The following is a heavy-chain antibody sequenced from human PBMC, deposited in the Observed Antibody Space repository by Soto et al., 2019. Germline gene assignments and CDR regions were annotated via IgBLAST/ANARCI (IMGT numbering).Heavy chain of an antibody. V-gene: IGHV3-21*01. Sequence: LRLSCAASGFTFSSYSMNWVRQAPGKGLEWVSSISSSSSYIYYADSVKGRFTISRDNAKNSLYLQMNSLRAEDTAVYYCAYPYDSSGYYLWFDPSGQRTLVTGSS. CDR1: GFTFSSYS. CDR3: AYPYDSSGYYLWFDP. D-gene: IGHD3-22*01. J-gene: IGHJ5*02. CDR2: ISSSSSYI.